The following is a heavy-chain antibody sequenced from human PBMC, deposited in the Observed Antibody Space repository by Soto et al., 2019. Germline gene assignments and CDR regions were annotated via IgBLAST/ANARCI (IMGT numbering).Heavy chain of an antibody. J-gene: IGHJ6*03. D-gene: IGHD5-18*01. V-gene: IGHV3-48*01. CDR2: ISGSSGTI. CDR3: ARQRLDTYHYYMDV. Sequence: EVQLVESGGGLVQPGGSLRLYCAASGFTFSSYSMKWVRQAPGKGLEWVSYISGSSGTIYYGDSVKGRFTISRDNAKNSLYLQMNSLRAEDTAVYYCARQRLDTYHYYMDVWGKGTTVTVSS. CDR1: GFTFSSYS.